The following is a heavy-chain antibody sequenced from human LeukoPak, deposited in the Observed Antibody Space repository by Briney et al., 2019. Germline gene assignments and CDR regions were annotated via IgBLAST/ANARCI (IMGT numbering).Heavy chain of an antibody. D-gene: IGHD6-13*01. CDR3: ARDRSSSWDYYYYYYMDV. CDR1: GYTFTGYY. V-gene: IGHV1-46*01. J-gene: IGHJ6*03. CDR2: INPSGGST. Sequence: ASVKVSCKASGYTFTGYYMHWVRQAPGQGLEWMGIINPSGGSTSYAQKFQGRVTMTRDTSTSTVYMELSSLRSEDTAVYYCARDRSSSWDYYYYYYMDVWGKGTTVTISS.